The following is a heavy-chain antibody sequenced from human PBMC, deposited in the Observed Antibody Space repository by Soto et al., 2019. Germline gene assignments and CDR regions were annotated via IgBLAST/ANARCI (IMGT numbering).Heavy chain of an antibody. CDR2: IGGSGSGA. Sequence: VQLLESGGGLVQPGGSLRLSCAASGFTFSNYAMSWVRQAPGKGLEWVSGIGGSGSGAFYADSVKDRFTISRDNSKNTLDLQMNSLKAEDTAIYYCAKEFLDGRYSGSQYYFDTWGQGTLVTISS. V-gene: IGHV3-23*01. J-gene: IGHJ4*02. CDR1: GFTFSNYA. CDR3: AKEFLDGRYSGSQYYFDT. D-gene: IGHD1-26*01.